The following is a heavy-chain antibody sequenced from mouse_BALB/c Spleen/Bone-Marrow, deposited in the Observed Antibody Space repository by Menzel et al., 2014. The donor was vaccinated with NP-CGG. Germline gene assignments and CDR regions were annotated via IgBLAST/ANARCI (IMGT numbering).Heavy chain of an antibody. V-gene: IGHV7-3*02. CDR2: IRNKANGYTT. CDR1: GFTFTDYY. CDR3: ARDKGRVFFDY. Sequence: EVHLVESGGGLVQPGGSLRLSCATSGFTFTDYYMNWVRQPPEKALEWLGFIRNKANGYTTEYSASVKGRFTISRDNSQNILYLQMNTLRAEDSATYYCARDKGRVFFDYWGQGTTLTVSS. J-gene: IGHJ2*01.